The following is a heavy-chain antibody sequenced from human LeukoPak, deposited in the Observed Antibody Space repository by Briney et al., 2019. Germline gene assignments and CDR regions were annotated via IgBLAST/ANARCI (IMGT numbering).Heavy chain of an antibody. CDR3: ARATELLSCFDY. Sequence: SETLSLTCTVSGGSISSSSYYWGWIRQPPGKGLEWIGEINHSGSTNYNPYLKCRVTISVDTSKNQFSLKLSSVTAADTAVYSCARATELLSCFDYWGQGTLVTVSS. CDR1: GGSISSSSYY. CDR2: INHSGST. D-gene: IGHD1-26*01. J-gene: IGHJ4*02. V-gene: IGHV4-39*07.